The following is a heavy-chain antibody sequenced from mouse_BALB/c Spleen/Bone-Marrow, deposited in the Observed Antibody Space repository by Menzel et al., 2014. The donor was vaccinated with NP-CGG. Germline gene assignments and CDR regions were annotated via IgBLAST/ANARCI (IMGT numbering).Heavy chain of an antibody. CDR1: GFAFSSYD. Sequence: EVQVVESGGGLVKPGGSLKLSCAASGFAFSSYDMSWVRQTPEKRLEWVAYISICGGSTYYPDTVKGRFTISRDNAKNTLYLQMSSLKSEDTAMYYCARLDYGNYEGGAMDYWGQGTSVTVSS. J-gene: IGHJ4*01. CDR3: ARLDYGNYEGGAMDY. CDR2: ISICGGST. V-gene: IGHV5-12-1*01. D-gene: IGHD2-1*01.